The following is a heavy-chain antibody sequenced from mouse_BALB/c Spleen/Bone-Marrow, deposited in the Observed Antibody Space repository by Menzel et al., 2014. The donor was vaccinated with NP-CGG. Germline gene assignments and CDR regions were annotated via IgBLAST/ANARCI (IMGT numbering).Heavy chain of an antibody. D-gene: IGHD6-1*01. Sequence: EVQLQQSGPELVKPGASVKISCKTSGYTFTEYTMHWVKQSHGKSLEWIGGISPNNGATSYNQKFKGKATLTVDKSSSTAYMELRSLTSEDSAVYFCARRQFGPAWFAYWGQGTLVTVSA. V-gene: IGHV1-22*01. CDR2: ISPNNGAT. J-gene: IGHJ3*01. CDR3: ARRQFGPAWFAY. CDR1: GYTFTEYT.